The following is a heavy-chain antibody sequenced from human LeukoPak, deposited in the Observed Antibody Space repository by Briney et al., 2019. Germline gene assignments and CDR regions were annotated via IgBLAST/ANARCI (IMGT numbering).Heavy chain of an antibody. D-gene: IGHD6-19*01. J-gene: IGHJ4*02. V-gene: IGHV1-24*01. CDR2: FDPEDGET. Sequence: ASVNVSCKVSGYTLTELSMHWVRQAPGKGLEWMGGFDPEDGETIYAQKFQGRVTMTEDTSTDTAYMELSSLRSEDTAVYYCATDVDIAVAGTGGDFDYWGQGTLVTVSS. CDR3: ATDVDIAVAGTGGDFDY. CDR1: GYTLTELS.